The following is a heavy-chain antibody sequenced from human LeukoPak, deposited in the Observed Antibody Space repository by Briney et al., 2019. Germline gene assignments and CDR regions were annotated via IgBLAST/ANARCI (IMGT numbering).Heavy chain of an antibody. CDR2: IIPIFGTA. CDR1: AGSFTSYT. D-gene: IGHD2-15*01. V-gene: IGHV1-69*01. Sequence: ASVKVCCKASAGSFTSYTIGWVRHGPGQGLELVGGIIPIFGTANYAQKFQGRVTITADESTSTAYMELSSLRSEDTAVYYCARDGGVAAIRGAFDIWGQGTMVTVSS. CDR3: ARDGGVAAIRGAFDI. J-gene: IGHJ3*02.